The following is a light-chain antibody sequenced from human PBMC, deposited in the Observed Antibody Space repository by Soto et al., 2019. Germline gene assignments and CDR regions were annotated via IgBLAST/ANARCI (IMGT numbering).Light chain of an antibody. CDR2: EVS. J-gene: IGLJ1*01. Sequence: QSALTQPPSASGSPGQSVTISCTGTSSDVGGYNYVSWYQQHPGKAPKLMIYEVSKRPSGVPDGFSGSKSGNTASLTVSGLQAEDEADYYCSSYAGSNTPYVFGTGTKLTVL. CDR1: SSDVGGYNY. V-gene: IGLV2-8*01. CDR3: SSYAGSNTPYV.